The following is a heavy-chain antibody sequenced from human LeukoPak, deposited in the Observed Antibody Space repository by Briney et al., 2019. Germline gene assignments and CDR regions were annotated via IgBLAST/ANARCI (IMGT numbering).Heavy chain of an antibody. V-gene: IGHV3-66*01. D-gene: IGHD6-13*01. CDR1: GFTVSSNY. J-gene: IGHJ5*02. CDR3: AREVIAAAGTGWFDP. Sequence: PGGSLRLSCAASGFTVSSNYMSWVRQAPGKGLEWVSVIYSGGSTYYADSVKGRFTISRDNSKNTLYLQMNSLRAEDTAVYYCAREVIAAAGTGWFDPWGQGTLVTVSS. CDR2: IYSGGST.